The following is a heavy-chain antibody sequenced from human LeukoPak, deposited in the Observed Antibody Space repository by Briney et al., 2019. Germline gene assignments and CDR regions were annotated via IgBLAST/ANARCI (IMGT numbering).Heavy chain of an antibody. J-gene: IGHJ5*02. V-gene: IGHV3-11*04. CDR2: ICSSGSTI. CDR1: GFTFSDYY. Sequence: PGGSLRLSCAASGFTFSDYYMSWIRQAPGEGLEWVSYICSSGSTIYYADSEKRRFTISRDNAKNSLYLQMNSLRAEDTAVYYCARAPNWNDVYLSWFDPWGQGTLVTVSS. CDR3: ARAPNWNDVYLSWFDP. D-gene: IGHD1-1*01.